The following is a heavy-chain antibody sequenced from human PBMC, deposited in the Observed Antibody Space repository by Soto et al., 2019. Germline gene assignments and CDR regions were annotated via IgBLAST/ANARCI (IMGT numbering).Heavy chain of an antibody. CDR1: GDSISGTTYY. Sequence: SETLSLTCTVSGDSISGTTYYWGWIRQPPGKGLEWIGNIYYNGNTYYNPSLKSRVTISEDTSKNQFSLKLSSVTAADTAVYYCARLIVVGATTAYYYGMDVWGQGTTVTVSS. V-gene: IGHV4-39*01. CDR3: ARLIVVGATTAYYYGMDV. CDR2: IYYNGNT. J-gene: IGHJ6*02. D-gene: IGHD1-26*01.